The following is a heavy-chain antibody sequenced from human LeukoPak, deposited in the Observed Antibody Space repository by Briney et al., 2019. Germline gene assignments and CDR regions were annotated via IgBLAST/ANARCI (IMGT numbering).Heavy chain of an antibody. CDR1: GGSINIRNYY. Sequence: PSETVSLTCTVSGGSINIRNYYWGWLRQPPGKGLEWVGSIYYTGSTYNNPSLKSRVTISVDTSKNQSSLKLSSVTAADTAVYYCARVGKAAAGGSLIRDPENAFDIWGQGTMVTVSS. D-gene: IGHD6-13*01. CDR3: ARVGKAAAGGSLIRDPENAFDI. J-gene: IGHJ3*02. V-gene: IGHV4-39*07. CDR2: IYYTGST.